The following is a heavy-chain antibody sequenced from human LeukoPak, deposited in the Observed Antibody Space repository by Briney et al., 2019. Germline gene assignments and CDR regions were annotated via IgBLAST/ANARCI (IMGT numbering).Heavy chain of an antibody. D-gene: IGHD2-2*02. CDR2: IKQDGSEK. Sequence: GGSLRLSCAASGCTFSSYWMSWVRQAPGKGLEWVANIKQDGSEKYYVDSVKGRFTISRDNAKNSLYLQMNSLRAEDTAVYYCATGPYCSSTSCYKPNDYWGQGTLVTVSS. CDR3: ATGPYCSSTSCYKPNDY. J-gene: IGHJ4*02. CDR1: GCTFSSYW. V-gene: IGHV3-7*01.